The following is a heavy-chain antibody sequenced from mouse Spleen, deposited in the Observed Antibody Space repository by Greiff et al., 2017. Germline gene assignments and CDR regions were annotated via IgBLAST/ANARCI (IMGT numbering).Heavy chain of an antibody. D-gene: IGHD2-13*01. CDR2: IDPSDSYT. CDR1: GYTFTSYW. V-gene: IGHV1-50*01. J-gene: IGHJ2*01. Sequence: QVQLQQPGAELVKPGASVKLSCKASGYTFTSYWMQWVKQRPGQGLEWIGEIDPSDSYTNYNQKFKGKATLTVDTSSSTAYMQLSSLTSEDSAVYYCARFNYGDYLSDYWGQGTTLTVSS. CDR3: ARFNYGDYLSDY.